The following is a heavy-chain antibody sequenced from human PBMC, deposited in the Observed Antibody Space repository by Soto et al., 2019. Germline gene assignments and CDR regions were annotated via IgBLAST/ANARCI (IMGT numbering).Heavy chain of an antibody. D-gene: IGHD3-3*01. Sequence: QVQLVESGGGVVQPGRSLRLSCAASGFTFSSYGMHWVRQAPGKGLEWVAVISYDGSNKYYADSVKGRFTISRDNSKNTQDQQMNRLRAEDTAVCYCAKEGYYDFWSGYLEVWGKGATVTVSS. J-gene: IGHJ6*04. CDR2: ISYDGSNK. V-gene: IGHV3-30*18. CDR3: AKEGYYDFWSGYLEV. CDR1: GFTFSSYG.